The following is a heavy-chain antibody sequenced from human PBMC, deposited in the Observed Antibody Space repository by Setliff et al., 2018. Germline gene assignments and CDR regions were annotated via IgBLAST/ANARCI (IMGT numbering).Heavy chain of an antibody. V-gene: IGHV4-59*02. CDR2: IYHNGNT. CDR1: GGSVSPYF. D-gene: IGHD5-18*01. J-gene: IGHJ6*02. CDR3: ARDRTAYSYGLDV. Sequence: PSETLSLTCTVSGGSVSPYFWSWIRQPPGKGLQWIGYIYHNGNTNFNPSLKSRVNMSIDTSKNQFAPNLKSVTAADTAVYYCARDRTAYSYGLDVWGQGTTVTVSS.